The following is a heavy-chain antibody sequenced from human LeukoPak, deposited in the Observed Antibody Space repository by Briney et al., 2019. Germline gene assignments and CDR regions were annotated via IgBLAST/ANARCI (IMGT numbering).Heavy chain of an antibody. CDR3: ARGREYYDILTGYESTYNWFDP. CDR1: GFTFSSYW. Sequence: GGSLRLSCAASGFTFSSYWMHWVRQAPGKGLVWVSRINSDGSSTSYADSVKGRFTISRDNAKNTLYLQMNSLRAEDTAVYYCARGREYYDILTGYESTYNWFDPWGQGTLVTVSS. D-gene: IGHD3-9*01. J-gene: IGHJ5*02. CDR2: INSDGSST. V-gene: IGHV3-74*01.